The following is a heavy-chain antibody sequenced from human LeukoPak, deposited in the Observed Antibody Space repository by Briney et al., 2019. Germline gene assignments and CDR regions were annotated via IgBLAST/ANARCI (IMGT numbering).Heavy chain of an antibody. CDR3: AKDLTVTTIGYFDY. CDR1: GFTFSSYA. CDR2: ISGSGGST. Sequence: GGSLRLSCAASGFTFSSYAMSWVRQAPGKGLEWVSTISGSGGSTYYADSMKGRFTISRDTTKNTLSLQMNSLKAEDTAVYYCAKDLTVTTIGYFDYWGQGTLVTVSS. D-gene: IGHD4-17*01. V-gene: IGHV3-23*01. J-gene: IGHJ4*02.